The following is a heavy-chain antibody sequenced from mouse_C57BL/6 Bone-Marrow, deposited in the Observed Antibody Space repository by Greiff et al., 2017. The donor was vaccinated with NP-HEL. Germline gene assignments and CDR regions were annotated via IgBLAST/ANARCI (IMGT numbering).Heavy chain of an antibody. V-gene: IGHV5-4*01. J-gene: IGHJ2*01. Sequence: EVQLQESGGGLVKPGGSLKLSCAASGFTFSSYAMSWVRQTPEKRLEWVATISDGGSYTYYPDNVKGRFTISRDNAKNNLYLQMSHLKSEDTAMYYCARDGAYYSNYIDYWGQGTTLTVSS. D-gene: IGHD2-5*01. CDR2: ISDGGSYT. CDR3: ARDGAYYSNYIDY. CDR1: GFTFSSYA.